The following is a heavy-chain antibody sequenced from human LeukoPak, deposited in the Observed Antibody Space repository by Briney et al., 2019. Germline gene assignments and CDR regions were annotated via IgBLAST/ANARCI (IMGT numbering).Heavy chain of an antibody. CDR3: ARGGFGELSPFDY. J-gene: IGHJ4*02. V-gene: IGHV4-34*01. Sequence: PSETLSLTCAVYGGSFSGYYWSWIRQPPGKGLEWIGEINHSGSTNYNPSLKSRVTISVDTSKNQFSLKLSSVTAADTAVYYCARGGFGELSPFDYWGQGTLVTVSS. CDR2: INHSGST. CDR1: GGSFSGYY. D-gene: IGHD3-10*01.